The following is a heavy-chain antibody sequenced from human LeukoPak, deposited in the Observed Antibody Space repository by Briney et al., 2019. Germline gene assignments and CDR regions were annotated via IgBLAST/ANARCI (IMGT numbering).Heavy chain of an antibody. V-gene: IGHV3-7*01. CDR3: ASNWDYVRGYGMDV. D-gene: IGHD1-7*01. Sequence: GGSLRLSCAASGFTFSKYWLRWVRQAPEKGLEWVANINEDGSVDHYGDSVKGRFTISRDNAKNSLSLQMSSLRTDDTAVYYCASNWDYVRGYGMDVWGQGTTVTVSS. J-gene: IGHJ6*02. CDR1: GFTFSKYW. CDR2: INEDGSVD.